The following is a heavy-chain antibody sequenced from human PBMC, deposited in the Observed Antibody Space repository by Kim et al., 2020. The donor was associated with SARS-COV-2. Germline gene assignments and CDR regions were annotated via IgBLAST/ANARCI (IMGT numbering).Heavy chain of an antibody. J-gene: IGHJ6*02. CDR2: ISPSGGAA. CDR3: ARDRSGSWGDAMDV. Sequence: ASVKVSCKSSGYTFTTFYIHWIRQAPGQGLEWMGMISPSGGAAVYALKLRGRVTLTSDTSTTSVYMDLSSLTSEDTAVYYCARDRSGSWGDAMDVWGQGTTVIVPS. CDR1: GYTFTTFY. D-gene: IGHD1-26*01. V-gene: IGHV1-46*04.